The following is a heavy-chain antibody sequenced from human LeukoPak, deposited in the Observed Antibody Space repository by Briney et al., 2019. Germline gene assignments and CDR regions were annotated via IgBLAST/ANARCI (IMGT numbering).Heavy chain of an antibody. Sequence: ASVKVSCKASGYTFTGYYMHWVRQAPGQGLEWMGWIDPNSGGTNYAQKFQGRATMTRDTSISTAYMELSRLRSDDTAVYYCARDPSYPGIAAAGHFFDYWGQGTLVTVSS. V-gene: IGHV1-2*02. D-gene: IGHD6-13*01. CDR3: ARDPSYPGIAAAGHFFDY. J-gene: IGHJ4*02. CDR2: IDPNSGGT. CDR1: GYTFTGYY.